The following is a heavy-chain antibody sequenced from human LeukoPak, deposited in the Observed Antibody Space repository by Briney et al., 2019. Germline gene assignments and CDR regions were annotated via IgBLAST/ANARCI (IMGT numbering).Heavy chain of an antibody. V-gene: IGHV4-34*01. CDR2: INHSGST. J-gene: IGHJ5*02. Sequence: SETLSLTCAVYGGSFSGYYWSWIRQPPGKQLEWIGEINHSGSTNYNPSLKSRVTISLDTSKNQFSLRLTSVTAADTAVYYCARGTPHYYGSASYYISRFATWGQGTLVTVSS. CDR1: GGSFSGYY. CDR3: ARGTPHYYGSASYYISRFAT. D-gene: IGHD3-10*01.